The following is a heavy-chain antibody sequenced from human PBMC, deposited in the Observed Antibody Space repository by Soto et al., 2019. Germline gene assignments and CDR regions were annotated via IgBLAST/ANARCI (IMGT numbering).Heavy chain of an antibody. CDR2: IMPLYAKP. CDR1: GGTFNTYT. V-gene: IGHV1-69*01. D-gene: IGHD1-20*01. CDR3: ASLNNWSSGDGRIDV. J-gene: IGHJ6*02. Sequence: QVQLVQSGAEVNKPGSSVKVSCKASGGTFNTYTISWVRQVPGQGLEWMGGIMPLYAKPTYAQTFQGRLMIVADEQTNTVYMELSSLRSEDTALYYCASLNNWSSGDGRIDVWGRGTAVSVSS.